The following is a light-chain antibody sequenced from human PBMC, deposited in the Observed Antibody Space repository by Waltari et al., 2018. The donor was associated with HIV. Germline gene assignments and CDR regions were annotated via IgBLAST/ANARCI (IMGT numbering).Light chain of an antibody. CDR2: TAS. CDR3: QQSYNVPRFT. J-gene: IGKJ3*01. Sequence: DIQMTQSQSSLSASVGDRVTITCRESQSITNYLNWYQQKPGKAPKLLIYTASSLQSGVPSRFTGSGSGTDFTLTISSLQPEDFATYYCQQSYNVPRFTFGPGTKVEIK. CDR1: QSITNY. V-gene: IGKV1-39*01.